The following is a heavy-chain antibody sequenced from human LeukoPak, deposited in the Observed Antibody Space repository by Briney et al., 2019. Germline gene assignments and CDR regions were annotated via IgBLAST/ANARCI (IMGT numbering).Heavy chain of an antibody. CDR2: IFHTGST. Sequence: SQTPSLTCSVSGGSIGSGIYSWSWIRQPPGKGLEWIGYIFHTGSTSYNPSLKSRVTISVDTSKNQFSLKLSSVTAADTAMYYCVRDGDYYDSGGYGNIWGQGTLVTVSS. D-gene: IGHD3-22*01. CDR1: GGSIGSGIYS. V-gene: IGHV4-30-2*01. CDR3: VRDGDYYDSGGYGNI. J-gene: IGHJ4*02.